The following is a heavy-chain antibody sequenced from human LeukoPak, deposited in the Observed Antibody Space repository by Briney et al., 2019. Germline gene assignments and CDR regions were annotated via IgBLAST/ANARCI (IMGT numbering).Heavy chain of an antibody. CDR3: ARATSSGYSSGFDP. J-gene: IGHJ5*02. V-gene: IGHV4-59*01. CDR2: IYYSGST. CDR1: GGSISSYY. Sequence: SETLSLTCTVSGGSISSYYWSWIRQPPGKGLEWIGYIYYSGSTNYNPSLKSRVTISVDTSKNQFSLKLSSVTAADTAVYYCARATSSGYSSGFDPWGQGTLVTVSS. D-gene: IGHD3-22*01.